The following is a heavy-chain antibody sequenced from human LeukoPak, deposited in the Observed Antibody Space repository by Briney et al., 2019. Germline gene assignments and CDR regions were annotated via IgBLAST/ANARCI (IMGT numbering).Heavy chain of an antibody. CDR1: GFTFSDSA. D-gene: IGHD1-26*01. CDR2: IRGKGFSDPP. CDR3: AKDHGRYRNNYFDY. J-gene: IGHJ4*02. V-gene: IGHV3-73*01. Sequence: PGGSLRLSCAASGFTFSDSAIHWVRQASGKGLEWVGRIRGKGFSDPPAYAASVKDRFTISRDDSENTLYLQMNSLRAEDTAVYYCAKDHGRYRNNYFDYWGQGNLVTVSS.